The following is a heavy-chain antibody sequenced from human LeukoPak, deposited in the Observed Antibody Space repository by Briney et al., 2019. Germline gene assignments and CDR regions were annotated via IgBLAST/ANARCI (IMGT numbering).Heavy chain of an antibody. CDR3: AIFQGTYGDYDNDL. Sequence: GASVKVSCQASGGTFRCFAINWVRQAPGKGLEWMGGIIPMINTPKYAQRFQGRVSITADESTSTGYMEVSSLRSEDTAVYYCAIFQGTYGDYDNDLWGQGTLVTVSS. V-gene: IGHV1-69*13. CDR1: GGTFRCFA. D-gene: IGHD4-17*01. J-gene: IGHJ4*02. CDR2: IIPMINTP.